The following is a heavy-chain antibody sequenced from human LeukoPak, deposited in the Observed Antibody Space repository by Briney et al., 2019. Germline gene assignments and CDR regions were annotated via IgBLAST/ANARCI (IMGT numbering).Heavy chain of an antibody. D-gene: IGHD4-11*01. V-gene: IGHV1-2*02. CDR2: INPNSGGT. J-gene: IGHJ4*02. Sequence: ASVKVSCKASGYTFTGYYIHWVRQAPGQGLEWMGWINPNSGGTKYVQKFQGRVTLTRDTSINTAYMELSSLNINDTAVYYCARLRDYSASWRGSASRYWGQGTLVTVSS. CDR3: ARLRDYSASWRGSASRY. CDR1: GYTFTGYY.